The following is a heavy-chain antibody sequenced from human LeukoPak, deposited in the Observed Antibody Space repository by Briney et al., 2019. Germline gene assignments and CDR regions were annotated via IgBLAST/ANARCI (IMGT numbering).Heavy chain of an antibody. CDR3: ARDCSGGSCYSIGNWFDP. J-gene: IGHJ5*02. Sequence: PSETLSLTCTVSGGSISSYYWSWIRQPAGKGLEWIGRIYTSGSTNYNPSLKSRVTMSVDTSKNQFPLKLSSVTAADTAVYYCARDCSGGSCYSIGNWFDPWGQGTLVTVSS. V-gene: IGHV4-4*07. CDR1: GGSISSYY. CDR2: IYTSGST. D-gene: IGHD2-15*01.